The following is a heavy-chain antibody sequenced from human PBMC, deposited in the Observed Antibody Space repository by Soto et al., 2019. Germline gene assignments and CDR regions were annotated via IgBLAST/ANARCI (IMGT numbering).Heavy chain of an antibody. J-gene: IGHJ6*04. V-gene: IGHV1-69*13. D-gene: IGHD2-2*01. CDR1: GGTFSRYS. CDR3: AREDRDREIGLEPAAIEGMDV. Sequence: SVKVSCKASGGTFSRYSITWVRQAPGHGLEWIGRIIPIFGIASYAQKFQGTVTITADESTSTAYMELSSLRSDDTAVYYCAREDRDREIGLEPAAIEGMDVGGKGTTVPVSS. CDR2: IIPIFGIA.